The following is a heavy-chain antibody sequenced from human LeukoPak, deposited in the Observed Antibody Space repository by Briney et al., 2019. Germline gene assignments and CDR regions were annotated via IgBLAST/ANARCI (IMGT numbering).Heavy chain of an antibody. CDR2: IYNTGTT. D-gene: IGHD3-10*01. CDR3: ARDHNSPNVRGDPAFDP. V-gene: IGHV4-4*07. J-gene: IGHJ5*02. CDR1: GGSISSYY. Sequence: PSETLSLICTVSGGSISSYYWSWIRQPAGKGLEWIGRIYNTGTTNYNPSLRSRVTISIDTSKNQFALKLTSVTAADTAVYYCARDHNSPNVRGDPAFDPWGQGTLVTVSS.